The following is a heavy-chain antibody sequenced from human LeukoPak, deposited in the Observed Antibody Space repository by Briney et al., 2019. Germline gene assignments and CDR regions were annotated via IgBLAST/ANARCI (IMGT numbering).Heavy chain of an antibody. J-gene: IGHJ4*02. CDR2: IYYSGST. D-gene: IGHD3/OR15-3a*01. CDR3: ARSPMIYYFDY. V-gene: IGHV4-59*01. Sequence: SETLSLTCTVSGGSISSYYWSWIRQPPGKGLEWIGYIYYSGSTNYNPSLKSRVTISVDTSKNQFSLKLSSVTAADTAVYYCARSPMIYYFDYWGQGTLVTVSS. CDR1: GGSISSYY.